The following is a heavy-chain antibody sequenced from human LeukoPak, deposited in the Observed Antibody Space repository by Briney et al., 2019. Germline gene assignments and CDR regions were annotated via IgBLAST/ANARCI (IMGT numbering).Heavy chain of an antibody. CDR1: GGSISSSNW. D-gene: IGHD4-23*01. Sequence: PSETLSLTCTVSGGSISSSNWWSWVRQPPGKGLEWIGEIYHSGSTNYNPSLKSRVTISVDKSKNQFSLKLSSVTAADTAVYYCARWSDYGGNSWNWYFDLWGRGTLVTVSS. V-gene: IGHV4-4*02. CDR3: ARWSDYGGNSWNWYFDL. J-gene: IGHJ2*01. CDR2: IYHSGST.